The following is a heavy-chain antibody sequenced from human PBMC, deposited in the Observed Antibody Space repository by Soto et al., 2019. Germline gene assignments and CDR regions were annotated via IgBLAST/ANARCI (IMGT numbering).Heavy chain of an antibody. D-gene: IGHD2-2*01. CDR1: GGSISSGGYY. V-gene: IGHV4-31*03. CDR3: ARDRDIVVVPAAQPETKTNYYYYGMDV. J-gene: IGHJ6*02. Sequence: SETLSLTCTVSGGSISSGGYYWSWIRQHPGKGLEWIGYIYYSGSTYYNPSLKSRVTISVDTSKNQFSLKLSSVTAADTAVYYCARDRDIVVVPAAQPETKTNYYYYGMDVWGQGTTVTVSS. CDR2: IYYSGST.